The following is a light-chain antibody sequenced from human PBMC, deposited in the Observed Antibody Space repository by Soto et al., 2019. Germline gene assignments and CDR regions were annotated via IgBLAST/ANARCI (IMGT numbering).Light chain of an antibody. CDR3: QQYDNRPT. CDR1: QDISNY. J-gene: IGKJ4*01. Sequence: DIQMTQSPSSLSASVGDRVTTTFQASQDISNYSNWYQQKPGEAPKLLIYDASNLETGVPSRFSGSGSGTGFTFTISSLQPEDIATYYCQQYDNRPTFGEGTKVDIK. V-gene: IGKV1-33*01. CDR2: DAS.